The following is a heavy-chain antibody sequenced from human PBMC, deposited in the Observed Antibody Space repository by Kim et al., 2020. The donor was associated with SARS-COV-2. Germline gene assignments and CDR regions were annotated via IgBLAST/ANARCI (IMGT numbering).Heavy chain of an antibody. D-gene: IGHD6-19*01. CDR1: GYTFTSYA. CDR3: AGDMVAGTSPPSYYYYGMDV. J-gene: IGHJ6*02. Sequence: ASVKVSCKASGYTFTSYAMHWVRQAPGQRLEWMGWINAGNGNTKYSQKFQGRVTITRDTSASTAYMELSSLRSEDTAVYYCAGDMVAGTSPPSYYYYGMDVWGQGTTVTVSS. CDR2: INAGNGNT. V-gene: IGHV1-3*01.